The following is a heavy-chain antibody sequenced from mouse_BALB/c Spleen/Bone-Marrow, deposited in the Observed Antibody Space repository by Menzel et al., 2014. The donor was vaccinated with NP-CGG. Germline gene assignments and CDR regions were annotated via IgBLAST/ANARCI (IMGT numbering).Heavy chain of an antibody. V-gene: IGHV1-7*01. CDR2: INPSTGYT. CDR3: ARYDGYKAY. J-gene: IGHJ3*01. D-gene: IGHD2-3*01. Sequence: VQLQQSGAELAKPGASVKMSCKASGHTFTSYWMHWVKQRPGQGLEWIGYINPSTGYTEYNQKFKDKATLTADKSSSTAYMQLSSLTSEDSAVYYCARYDGYKAYLGQGTLVTVSA. CDR1: GHTFTSYW.